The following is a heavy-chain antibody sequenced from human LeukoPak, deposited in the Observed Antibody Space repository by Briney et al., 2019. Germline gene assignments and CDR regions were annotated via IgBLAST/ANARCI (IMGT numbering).Heavy chain of an antibody. CDR1: GGTFSSYA. J-gene: IGHJ4*02. D-gene: IGHD1-26*01. CDR3: ARRPSGSYLIDY. V-gene: IGHV1-69*01. Sequence: SVKVSCKASGGTFSSYAISWVRQAPGQGLEWMGGIIPIFGTANYAQKFQGRVTIAADESTSTAYMELSSLRSEDTAVYYCARRPSGSYLIDYWGQGTLVTVSS. CDR2: IIPIFGTA.